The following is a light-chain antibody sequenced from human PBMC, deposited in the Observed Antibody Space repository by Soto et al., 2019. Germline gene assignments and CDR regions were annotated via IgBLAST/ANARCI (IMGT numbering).Light chain of an antibody. CDR1: QRVSSSY. CDR2: GAS. V-gene: IGKV3-20*01. Sequence: EMVWTQTPGTLSLSPGERATLSCRASQRVSSSYLAWDQQKPGQAPRLRIYGASSRATGIQDKFSGSGSGTDCTLTISRLEPEEVAVYYCQQYGSSPLTCCGGTKVEIK. J-gene: IGKJ4*01. CDR3: QQYGSSPLT.